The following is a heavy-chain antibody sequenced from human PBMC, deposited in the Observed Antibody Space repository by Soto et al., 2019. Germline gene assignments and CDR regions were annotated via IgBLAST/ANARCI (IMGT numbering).Heavy chain of an antibody. J-gene: IGHJ4*02. V-gene: IGHV3-30-3*01. Sequence: HPGGSLRLSCAASGFTFSSYIMHWVRQAPGKGLEWVALISDDGNKKYYADSVKGRFTVSRDNSKNTLYLQMNSLRPEDTAVYYCARTTRLYCSGDSCWIFDYWGQGALVTVSS. CDR1: GFTFSSYI. CDR2: ISDDGNKK. CDR3: ARTTRLYCSGDSCWIFDY. D-gene: IGHD2-15*01.